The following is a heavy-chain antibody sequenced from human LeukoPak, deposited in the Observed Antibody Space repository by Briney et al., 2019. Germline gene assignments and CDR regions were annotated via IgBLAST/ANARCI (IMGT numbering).Heavy chain of an antibody. D-gene: IGHD2-2*01. V-gene: IGHV3-30-3*01. CDR1: GFTFSSYA. J-gene: IGHJ5*02. CDR2: ISYDGSNK. Sequence: GRSLRLSCGASGFTFSSYAMHWVRQAPGKGLEWVAVISYDGSNKYYADSVKGRFTISRDNSKNTLYLQMNSLRAEDTAVYYCARRGNCSSTSCLNWFDPWGQGTLVTVSS. CDR3: ARRGNCSSTSCLNWFDP.